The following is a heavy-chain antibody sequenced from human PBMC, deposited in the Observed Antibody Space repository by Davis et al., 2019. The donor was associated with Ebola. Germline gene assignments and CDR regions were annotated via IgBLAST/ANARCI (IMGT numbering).Heavy chain of an antibody. J-gene: IGHJ4*02. CDR1: GFTFSRYG. CDR2: IRSEATSQ. Sequence: PGGSLRLSCEASGFTFSRYGMHWVRQAPGKGLEWVAFIRSEATSQDYGKSVQGRFFISRDDSKNTLYLQMNSLRAEDTAVYYCAKDSEDFYDSSGYHFYVLNYWGQGTLVTVSS. V-gene: IGHV3-30*02. CDR3: AKDSEDFYDSSGYHFYVLNY. D-gene: IGHD3-22*01.